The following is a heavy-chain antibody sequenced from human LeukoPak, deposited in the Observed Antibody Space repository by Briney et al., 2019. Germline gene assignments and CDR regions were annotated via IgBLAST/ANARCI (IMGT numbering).Heavy chain of an antibody. V-gene: IGHV3-23*01. CDR2: LNANIVNT. J-gene: IGHJ4*02. CDR1: GFAFSFYA. D-gene: IGHD3-16*01. Sequence: AGSLTLSCAASGFAFSFYAMAWVRQAPGKGLEWVSTLNANIVNTYYAASVKGRFTISTDNSKNTLYRQMNSLRGENTAVDYCAMGGVLTGGSPSPPFDDWGQGTLVTVSS. CDR3: AMGGVLTGGSPSPPFDD.